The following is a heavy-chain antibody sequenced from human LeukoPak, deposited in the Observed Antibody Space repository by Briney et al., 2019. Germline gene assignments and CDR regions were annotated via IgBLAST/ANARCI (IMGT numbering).Heavy chain of an antibody. J-gene: IGHJ4*02. CDR1: GYTFTTYA. D-gene: IGHD6-13*01. Sequence: GASVKVSCKASGYTFTTYAMHWVRQAPGQRLEWMGWINAGNGNTRYSQEFQGRVTITRDTSASTASMELSRLRSDDTAVYYCARGRAAAAVYHDYWGQGTLVTVSS. CDR2: INAGNGNT. V-gene: IGHV1-3*01. CDR3: ARGRAAAAVYHDY.